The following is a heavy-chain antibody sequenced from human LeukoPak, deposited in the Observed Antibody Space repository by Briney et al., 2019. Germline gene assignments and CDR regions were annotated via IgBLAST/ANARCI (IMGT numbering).Heavy chain of an antibody. CDR3: ARATGKDILTGRKLDY. CDR2: MNPNSGNT. J-gene: IGHJ4*02. D-gene: IGHD3-9*01. Sequence: ASVKVSCKASGYTFTSYDINWVRQATGQGLEWMGWMNPNSGNTGYAQKFQGRVTMTRNTSISTAYMELSSLRSKDTAVYYCARATGKDILTGRKLDYWGQGTLVSVSS. V-gene: IGHV1-8*01. CDR1: GYTFTSYD.